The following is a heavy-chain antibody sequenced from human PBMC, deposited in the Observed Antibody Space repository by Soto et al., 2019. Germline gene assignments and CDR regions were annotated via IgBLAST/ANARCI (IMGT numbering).Heavy chain of an antibody. CDR2: ISHTGTA. J-gene: IGHJ3*01. D-gene: IGHD3-16*02. CDR1: GGSISDNDYY. V-gene: IGHV4-39*01. CDR3: SRLAYDANRFIVYGDDAFDL. Sequence: PSETLSLTCTVSGGSISDNDYYWSWIRQPPGKGLEWIGTISHTGTAYYNPSLESRVAVSVGTSENQFSLNLSSVTAADTAVFYCSRLAYDANRFIVYGDDAFDLWRQGTMVT.